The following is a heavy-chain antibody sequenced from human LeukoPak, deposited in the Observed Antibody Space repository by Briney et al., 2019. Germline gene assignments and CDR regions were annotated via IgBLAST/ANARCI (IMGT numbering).Heavy chain of an antibody. V-gene: IGHV4-4*09. D-gene: IGHD2-2*01. CDR3: ARHRSPSSLSFFDI. CDR2: IYTSETT. Sequence: SVTLSLTCTVSGASISSYYWSWIRQPPGKGLEWIGYIYTSETTNFNPALRSRVTISTDKSKNQVSLRLSSVTAADTALYYCARHRSPSSLSFFDIWGQGMLVIVSS. J-gene: IGHJ4*02. CDR1: GASISSYY.